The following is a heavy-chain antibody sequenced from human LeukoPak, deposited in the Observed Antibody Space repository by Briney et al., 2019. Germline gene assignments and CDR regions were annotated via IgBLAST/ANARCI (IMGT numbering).Heavy chain of an antibody. J-gene: IGHJ4*02. CDR3: ARDPWDDYGGNSLFDY. CDR2: IWYDGSNK. CDR1: GFTFSSYS. Sequence: GGSLRLSCAASGFTFSSYSMNWVRQAPGKGLEWVAVIWYDGSNKYYADSVKGRFTISRDNSKNTLYLQMNSLRAEDTAVYYCARDPWDDYGGNSLFDYWGQGTLVTVSS. V-gene: IGHV3-33*08. D-gene: IGHD4-23*01.